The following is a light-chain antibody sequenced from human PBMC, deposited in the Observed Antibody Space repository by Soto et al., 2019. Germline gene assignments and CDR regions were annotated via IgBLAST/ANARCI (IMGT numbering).Light chain of an antibody. J-gene: IGLJ3*02. CDR3: QSYDSSLSGWV. V-gene: IGLV1-40*01. Sequence: QSVLTQPPSVSVAPGQRVTVSCIGSSSNIGAGYPVHWYQQVPGTAPKLLIYGNTNRPSGIPDRFSGSKSGTSASLAITGLQAEDEADYYCQSYDSSLSGWVFGGGTKLTVL. CDR2: GNT. CDR1: SSNIGAGYP.